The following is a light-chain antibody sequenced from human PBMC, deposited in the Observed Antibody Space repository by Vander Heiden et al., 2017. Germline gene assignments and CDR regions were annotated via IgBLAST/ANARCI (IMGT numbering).Light chain of an antibody. CDR2: WAS. CDR3: QQYDSTPQT. J-gene: IGKJ1*01. CDR1: QSVLYSSNNKNY. Sequence: DIVMTQSPASLAESLGERATINCKSSQSVLYSSNNKNYLAWYQQKPGQPPKLLIYWASTRESGVPDRFSGSGSGTDFTLTISSLQAEDVAVYYCQQYDSTPQTFGQGTKVEIK. V-gene: IGKV4-1*01.